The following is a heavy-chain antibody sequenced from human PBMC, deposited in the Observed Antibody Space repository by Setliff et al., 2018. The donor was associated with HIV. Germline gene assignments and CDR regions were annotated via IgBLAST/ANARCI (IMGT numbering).Heavy chain of an antibody. CDR1: GGSISSHY. D-gene: IGHD6-19*01. J-gene: IGHJ4*02. Sequence: PSETLSLTCSVSGGSISSHYWTWIRQSPGKGLEWIGSVYYRGDTDYNPSPKSRVSTSVDTSKNQFSLKLSSVTAADTAVYYCARHTIGVATWSDGFDFWGQGRLVTVSS. CDR3: ARHTIGVATWSDGFDF. V-gene: IGHV4-59*11. CDR2: VYYRGDT.